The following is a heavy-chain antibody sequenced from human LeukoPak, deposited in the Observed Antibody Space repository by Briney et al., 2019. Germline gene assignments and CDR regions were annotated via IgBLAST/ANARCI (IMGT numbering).Heavy chain of an antibody. CDR2: IKQGGSGI. CDR1: GFTFSNYW. CDR3: ARGGGWLIDY. J-gene: IGHJ4*02. D-gene: IGHD6-19*01. Sequence: GGSLRLSCAASGFTFSNYWMHWVRQAPGKGLECVANIKQGGSGIHYVDSVKGRFTISRDDDENALSLQMSSLRAEDTAVYYCARGGGWLIDYWGQGTVVTVSS. V-gene: IGHV3-7*01.